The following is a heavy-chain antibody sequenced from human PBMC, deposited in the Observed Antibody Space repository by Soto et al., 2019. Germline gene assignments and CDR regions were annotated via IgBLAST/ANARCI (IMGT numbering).Heavy chain of an antibody. CDR2: VSGAGSDT. CDR1: GFTFSSYA. CDR3: AKPPITIFGLANSFFDY. J-gene: IGHJ4*02. Sequence: GGSLRLSCAASGFTFSSYAMNWVRHVPGRGLECVPGVSGAGSDTCYADSVNGRFTISRDNTQITLGLQMNSLRAEDTAVYYCAKPPITIFGLANSFFDYWGQGALVTACS. V-gene: IGHV3-23*01. D-gene: IGHD3-3*01.